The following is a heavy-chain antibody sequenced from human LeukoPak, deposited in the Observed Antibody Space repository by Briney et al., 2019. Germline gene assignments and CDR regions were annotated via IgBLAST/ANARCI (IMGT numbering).Heavy chain of an antibody. Sequence: GGSLRLSCAASGFSFNTYSMNWVRQAPGKGLEWVSYISRGSTYIYYADSVKGRFTISRDNGKNSLYLQMNSLRAEDTAVYYCARKGYYASSGYLGYFQHWGQGTLVTVSS. CDR1: GFSFNTYS. D-gene: IGHD3-22*01. V-gene: IGHV3-21*01. CDR3: ARKGYYASSGYLGYFQH. CDR2: ISRGSTYI. J-gene: IGHJ1*01.